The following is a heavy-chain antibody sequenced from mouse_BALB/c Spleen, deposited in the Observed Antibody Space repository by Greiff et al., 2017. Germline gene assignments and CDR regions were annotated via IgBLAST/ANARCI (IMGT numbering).Heavy chain of an antibody. J-gene: IGHJ3*01. CDR3: ARDSSYKGFAY. D-gene: IGHD1-1*01. CDR1: GFTFSSYA. Sequence: EVNLVESGGGLVKPGGSLKLSCAASGFTFSSYAMSWVRQSPEKRLEWVAEISSGGSYTYYPDTVTGRFTISRDNAKNTLYLEMSSLRSEDTAMYYCARDSSYKGFAYWGQGTLVTVSA. CDR2: ISSGGSYT. V-gene: IGHV5-9-4*01.